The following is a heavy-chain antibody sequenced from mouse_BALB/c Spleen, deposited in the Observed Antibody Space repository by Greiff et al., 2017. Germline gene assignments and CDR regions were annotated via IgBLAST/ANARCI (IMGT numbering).Heavy chain of an antibody. CDR2: ISSGGST. V-gene: IGHV5-6-5*01. D-gene: IGHD2-12*01. CDR3: ARGGKLYYYFDY. Sequence: EVQLQESGGGLVKPGGSLKLSCAASGFTFSSYAMSWVRQTPEKRLEWVASISSGGSTYYPDSVKGRFTISRDNARNILYLQMSSLRSEDTAMYYCARGGKLYYYFDYWGQGTTLTVSS. CDR1: GFTFSSYA. J-gene: IGHJ2*01.